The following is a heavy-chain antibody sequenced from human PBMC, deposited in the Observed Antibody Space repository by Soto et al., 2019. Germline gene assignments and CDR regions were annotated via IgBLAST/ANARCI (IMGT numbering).Heavy chain of an antibody. CDR2: ISGNGDRA. CDR1: GFNFTLHS. V-gene: IGHV3-23*01. Sequence: EVYLLESGGGLVQPGGSLRLSCEVSGFNFTLHSMTWVRQPPGKGLQWVASISGNGDRAFYGDSVRGRFTISRDNAKNSLFLQMNTLRDDDTAVYYCVRGGTTVATIGDHWGQGTLVTVSS. J-gene: IGHJ4*02. D-gene: IGHD4-17*01. CDR3: VRGGTTVATIGDH.